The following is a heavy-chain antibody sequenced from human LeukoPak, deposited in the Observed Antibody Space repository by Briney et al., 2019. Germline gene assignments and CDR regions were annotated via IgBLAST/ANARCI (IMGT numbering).Heavy chain of an antibody. CDR3: ARIGAYGDAHFDY. J-gene: IGHJ4*02. Sequence: PAETLSLTCAVYGGSFSGYYWSWLRQPPGKGLEWLGEINHSGSTNYNPSLKSRLTISVDTSKNQFSLKLSSVTAADTAVYYCARIGAYGDAHFDYWCQGTLVTASS. CDR1: GGSFSGYY. V-gene: IGHV4-34*01. D-gene: IGHD4-17*01. CDR2: INHSGST.